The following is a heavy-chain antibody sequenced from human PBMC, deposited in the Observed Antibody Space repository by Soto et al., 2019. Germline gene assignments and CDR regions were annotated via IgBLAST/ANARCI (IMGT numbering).Heavy chain of an antibody. CDR2: IYYSGST. CDR1: GGSISSSSYY. Sequence: SETLSLTCTVSGGSISSSSYYLGWIRQPPGNGLGWIGSIYYSGSTYYNPSLKSRVTISVDTSKNQFSLKLSSVTAADTAVYYCARIVVVAATRVSDYYYGMDVWGQGTTVT. V-gene: IGHV4-39*01. CDR3: ARIVVVAATRVSDYYYGMDV. J-gene: IGHJ6*02. D-gene: IGHD2-15*01.